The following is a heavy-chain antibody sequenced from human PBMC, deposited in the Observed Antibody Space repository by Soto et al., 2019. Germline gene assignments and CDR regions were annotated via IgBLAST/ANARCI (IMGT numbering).Heavy chain of an antibody. J-gene: IGHJ6*02. CDR3: ARHDCISSSCYYYYYYSMDV. D-gene: IGHD2-2*01. V-gene: IGHV1-69*13. CDR2: IIPIFDTA. CDR1: GGTFSSYA. Sequence: ASVKVSCKTSGGTFSSYAINCVRQAPGQGLEWMGGIIPIFDTANYAQKFQGRVTITADESTSTAYMELSSLRSEDTAVYYCARHDCISSSCYYYYYYSMDVWG.